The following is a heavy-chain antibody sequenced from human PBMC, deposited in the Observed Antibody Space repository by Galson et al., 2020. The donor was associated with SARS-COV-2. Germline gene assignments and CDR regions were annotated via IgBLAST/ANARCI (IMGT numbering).Heavy chain of an antibody. J-gene: IGHJ4*02. V-gene: IGHV4-34*01. CDR1: GGSFSGFY. D-gene: IGHD1-26*01. CDR2: INHAGST. CDR3: ARGIKQGGTYAHDY. Sequence: SETLSLTCDVYGGSFSGFYWNWIRQPPGKGLEWIGEINHAGSTTYNPSLKSRVTISVDTSKNQFSLKLSSVTAADTAVYYCARGIKQGGTYAHDYWGQGSLVTVSS.